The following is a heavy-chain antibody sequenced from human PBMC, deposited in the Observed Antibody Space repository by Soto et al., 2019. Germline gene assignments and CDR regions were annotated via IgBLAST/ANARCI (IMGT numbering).Heavy chain of an antibody. J-gene: IGHJ4*02. CDR2: ISHRSATT. D-gene: IGHD3-22*01. CDR1: GFTFRIYA. Sequence: PGGSLRLSCAASGFTFRIYAMSWVRQAPGKGLEWVSTISHRSATTYYADSVKGRFTVSRDNSKNTPYLQMNSLRAEDTAVYYCARQIVELIPYFDHWGQGSLVTVSS. V-gene: IGHV3-23*01. CDR3: ARQIVELIPYFDH.